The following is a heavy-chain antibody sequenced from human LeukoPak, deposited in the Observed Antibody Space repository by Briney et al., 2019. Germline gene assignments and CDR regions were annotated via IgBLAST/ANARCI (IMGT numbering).Heavy chain of an antibody. J-gene: IGHJ3*02. Sequence: SETLSLTCTVSGGSISSSSYSWGWIRQPPGKGLEWIGSIYYSGSTYYNPSLKSRVTISVDTSKNQFSLKLSSVTAADTAVYYCARRGFGEFADAFDIWGQGTMVTVSS. V-gene: IGHV4-39*01. D-gene: IGHD3-10*01. CDR1: GGSISSSSYS. CDR2: IYYSGST. CDR3: ARRGFGEFADAFDI.